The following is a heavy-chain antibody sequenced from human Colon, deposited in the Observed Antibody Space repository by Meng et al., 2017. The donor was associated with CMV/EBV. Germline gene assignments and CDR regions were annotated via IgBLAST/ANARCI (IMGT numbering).Heavy chain of an antibody. CDR3: ARNSGLGSSGWHKSTLDY. CDR1: GFTFSSYA. Sequence: GESLKISCAASGFTFSSYAMSWVRQAPGKGLEWVSVIYSGGSSTYYADSVKGRFTISRDNSKNTLYLQMNSLRAEDTAVYYCARNSGLGSSGWHKSTLDYWGQGTQVTVSS. J-gene: IGHJ4*02. CDR2: IYSGGSST. V-gene: IGHV3-23*03. D-gene: IGHD6-19*01.